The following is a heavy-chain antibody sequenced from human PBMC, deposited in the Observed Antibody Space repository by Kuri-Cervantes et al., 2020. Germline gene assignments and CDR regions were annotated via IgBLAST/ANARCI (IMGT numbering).Heavy chain of an antibody. CDR1: GSSISSGYY. CDR3: ARIGGNIGSYAFNV. J-gene: IGHJ3*01. CDR2: IYHSGST. D-gene: IGHD6-6*01. V-gene: IGHV4-38-2*01. Sequence: SETLSLTCAVSGSSISSGYYWGWIRQPPGKGLEWIATIYHSGSTYYNPSLNSRVTISVDTSKNQFSLTLTSVTAADTAVYYCARIGGNIGSYAFNVWGQGTMVTDSS.